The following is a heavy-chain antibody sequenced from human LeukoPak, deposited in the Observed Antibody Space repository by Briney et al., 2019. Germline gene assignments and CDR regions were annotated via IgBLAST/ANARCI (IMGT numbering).Heavy chain of an antibody. Sequence: GGSLRLSCAASGFSFDDYVLSWVCQAPGKGLEWVSGINWNGDSTDYADSVKGRFTISRDNAKNSLYLQMNSLRAEDTALYYCARDLRVVITGSFDSWGQGTLVTVSS. CDR3: ARDLRVVITGSFDS. V-gene: IGHV3-20*04. CDR1: GFSFDDYV. D-gene: IGHD3-22*01. J-gene: IGHJ4*02. CDR2: INWNGDST.